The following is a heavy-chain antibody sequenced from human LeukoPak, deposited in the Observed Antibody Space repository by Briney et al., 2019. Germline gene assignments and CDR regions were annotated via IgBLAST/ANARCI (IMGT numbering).Heavy chain of an antibody. V-gene: IGHV5-51*01. CDR2: ICPGDSDT. D-gene: IGHD4-23*01. CDR3: ARHTTVGGSLRFDY. Sequence: GESLKISCKGSGYGFSSYWIGRVRQMPGKGLEYMGIICPGDSDTRYSQSFQGQVTISADKSITTAYLQWSSLKASDTAMYYCARHTTVGGSLRFDYWGQGTLVSVSS. CDR1: GYGFSSYW. J-gene: IGHJ4*02.